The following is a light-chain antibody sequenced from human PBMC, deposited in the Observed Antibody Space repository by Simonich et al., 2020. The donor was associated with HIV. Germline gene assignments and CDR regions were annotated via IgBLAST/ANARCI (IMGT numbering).Light chain of an antibody. V-gene: IGLV1-44*01. CDR2: RHI. CDR3: AAWDDSLNGPR. Sequence: QSVLTQPPSASGTPGQRVTISCSGSSSNIGSNTVNWYQQLPGTAPKLLIYRHIQRPSGVPDRFSGSKSGTSASLAISGLQSEDEADYYCAAWDDSLNGPRFGGGTKLTVL. J-gene: IGLJ3*02. CDR1: SSNIGSNT.